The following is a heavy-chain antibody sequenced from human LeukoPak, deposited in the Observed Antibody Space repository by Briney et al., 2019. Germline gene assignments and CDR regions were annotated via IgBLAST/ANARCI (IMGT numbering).Heavy chain of an antibody. CDR1: GFTFSSYA. V-gene: IGHV3-23*01. Sequence: PGGSLRLSCAVSGFTFSSYAMSWVRQAPGKGLEWVSAISGSGSSTYYADSVKGRFTISRDNSKNTLYLQMNSLRAEDTAVYYCARDKGAYGDYRPLDYWGQGTLVTVSS. CDR2: ISGSGSST. D-gene: IGHD4-17*01. CDR3: ARDKGAYGDYRPLDY. J-gene: IGHJ4*02.